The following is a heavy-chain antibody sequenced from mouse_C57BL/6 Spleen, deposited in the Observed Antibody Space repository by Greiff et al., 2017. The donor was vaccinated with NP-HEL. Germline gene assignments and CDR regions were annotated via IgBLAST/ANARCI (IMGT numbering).Heavy chain of an antibody. J-gene: IGHJ4*01. V-gene: IGHV5-4*01. CDR1: GFTFSSYA. D-gene: IGHD2-4*01. Sequence: EVQGVESGGGLVKPGGSLKLSCAASGFTFSSYAMSWVRQTPEKRLEWVATISDGGSYTYYPDNVKGRFTISRDNAKNNLYLQMSHLKSEDTAMYYCARDREGYDYDDRVLAMDYWGQGTSVTVSS. CDR2: ISDGGSYT. CDR3: ARDREGYDYDDRVLAMDY.